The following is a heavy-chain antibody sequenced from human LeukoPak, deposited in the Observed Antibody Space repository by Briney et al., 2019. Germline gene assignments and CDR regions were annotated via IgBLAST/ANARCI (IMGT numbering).Heavy chain of an antibody. CDR2: ISGSGGST. Sequence: GGSLRLSCAASGFTFSSYGMSWVRQAPGKGLEWVSAISGSGGSTYYADSVKGRFTISRDNSKNTLYLQMNSLRAEDTAVYYCARDRGSSSWYYFDYWGQGTLVTVSS. CDR3: ARDRGSSSWYYFDY. V-gene: IGHV3-23*01. D-gene: IGHD6-13*01. CDR1: GFTFSSYG. J-gene: IGHJ4*02.